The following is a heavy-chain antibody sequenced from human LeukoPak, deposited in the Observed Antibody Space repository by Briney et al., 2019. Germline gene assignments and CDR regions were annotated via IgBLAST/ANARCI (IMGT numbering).Heavy chain of an antibody. CDR3: ARGTLMLRGIIVYFGMDI. D-gene: IGHD3-10*01. V-gene: IGHV3-7*01. J-gene: IGHJ6*02. Sequence: GGSLRLSCAASGFTFSDYWMSCVRQAPGKGLECVPNIKEDGSEKYYVDSVKGRFTISRDNAKNSLYLQMNSLRAEDTAVYYCARGTLMLRGIIVYFGMDIWGQGTTVTVSS. CDR2: IKEDGSEK. CDR1: GFTFSDYW.